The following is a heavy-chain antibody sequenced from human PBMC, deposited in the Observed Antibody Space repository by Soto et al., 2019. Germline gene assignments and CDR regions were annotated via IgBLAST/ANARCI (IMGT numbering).Heavy chain of an antibody. CDR1: GGSITSNNL. Sequence: QVQLQESGPGLVKSSETLFLTCAVSGGSITSNNLWSWIRHPPGQGLEWIGEIYHSGSANYNPSLKGRLIRXXDXSXTRISLKLNSVTAADPAVYYCARGSTTVVTPNWFDPWGQGTLVTVSS. V-gene: IGHV4-4*02. D-gene: IGHD4-17*01. CDR2: IYHSGSA. J-gene: IGHJ5*02. CDR3: ARGSTTVVTPNWFDP.